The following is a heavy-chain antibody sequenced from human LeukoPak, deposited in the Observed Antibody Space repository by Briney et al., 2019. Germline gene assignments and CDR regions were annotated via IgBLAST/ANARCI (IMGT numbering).Heavy chain of an antibody. V-gene: IGHV3-7*01. CDR1: GFAFSDFW. J-gene: IGHJ4*02. D-gene: IGHD2-15*01. Sequence: GGSLRLSCAASGFAFSDFWMSWVRQAPGKGLEWVANIRHDGDAKNYVPSVRGRFTISRDNAKNSLYLQMNSLTVEDTAVYYCATSHDSAGNDWGQGTLVTVSS. CDR3: ATSHDSAGND. CDR2: IRHDGDAK.